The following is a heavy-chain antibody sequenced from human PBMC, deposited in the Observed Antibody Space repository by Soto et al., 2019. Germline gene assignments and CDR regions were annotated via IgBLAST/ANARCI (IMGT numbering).Heavy chain of an antibody. D-gene: IGHD2-21*01. CDR3: ATYCGGDTCPPGPWK. CDR1: GYSLSPYY. J-gene: IGHJ3*01. Sequence: QVHLVQSGAEVKKPGASVKVYCKASGYSLSPYYMHWVRQAPGQGLEWMAIINPNGGSTKNAQKFQGRVTVTRDTSTSTVYMELSRLTSEDTATYYCATYCGGDTCPPGPWKWGRGTMVTVSS. V-gene: IGHV1-46*03. CDR2: INPNGGST.